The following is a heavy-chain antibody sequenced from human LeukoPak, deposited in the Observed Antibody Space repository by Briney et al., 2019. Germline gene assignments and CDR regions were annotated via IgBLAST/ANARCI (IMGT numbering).Heavy chain of an antibody. CDR3: ARGGHYDYVWGRYRQKDGFDY. D-gene: IGHD3-16*02. CDR1: GFTFSSYG. V-gene: IGHV3-48*01. CDR2: ISSSRSII. Sequence: GGSLRLSCAASGFTFSSYGMSWVRQAPGKGLEWVSYISSSRSIIYYADSVKGRFTISRDNAKNSLYLQMNSLRAEDTAVYYCARGGHYDYVWGRYRQKDGFDYWGQGTLVTVSS. J-gene: IGHJ4*02.